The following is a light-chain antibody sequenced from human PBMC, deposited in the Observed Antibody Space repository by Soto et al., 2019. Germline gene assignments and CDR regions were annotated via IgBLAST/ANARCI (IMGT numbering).Light chain of an antibody. J-gene: IGKJ3*01. Sequence: DIQMTQSPSSLSASVGDRVTITCQASQDISNYLNWYQQKPGKAPKLLIYDASNLERGVPSRFSDSGSGTDFTFTISSLQPEDIATYYCQQYDNLLLTFGPGTKVHI. CDR3: QQYDNLLLT. V-gene: IGKV1-33*01. CDR2: DAS. CDR1: QDISNY.